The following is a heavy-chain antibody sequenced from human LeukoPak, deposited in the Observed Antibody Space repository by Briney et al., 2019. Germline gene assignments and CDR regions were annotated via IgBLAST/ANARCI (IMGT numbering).Heavy chain of an antibody. CDR3: AKLNYYYYYYMDV. V-gene: IGHV3-23*01. CDR2: ISGSGGST. J-gene: IGHJ6*03. Sequence: GGSLRLSCAASGFTFSSYGMRWVRQAPGKGLEWVSAISGSGGSTYYANSVKGRFTISRDNSKNTLYLQMNSLRAEDTAVYYCAKLNYYYYYYMDVWGKGTTVTVSS. CDR1: GFTFSSYG.